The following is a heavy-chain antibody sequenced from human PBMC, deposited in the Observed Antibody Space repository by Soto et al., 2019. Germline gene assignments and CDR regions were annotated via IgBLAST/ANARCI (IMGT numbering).Heavy chain of an antibody. CDR1: GGSISSGGYY. Sequence: QVQLQESGPGLVKPSQTLSLTCTVSGGSISSGGYYWSWIRQHPGKGLEWIGYIYYRGSTYYNPSLKSRVTRSVERPKNQFPRKLRAVTAAHKAVYYCARERGGIAAAGTGWYFDLWGRGTLVTVSS. CDR2: IYYRGST. V-gene: IGHV4-31*03. J-gene: IGHJ2*01. D-gene: IGHD6-13*01. CDR3: ARERGGIAAAGTGWYFDL.